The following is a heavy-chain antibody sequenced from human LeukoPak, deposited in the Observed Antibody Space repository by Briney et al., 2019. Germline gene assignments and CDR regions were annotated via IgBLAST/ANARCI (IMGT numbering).Heavy chain of an antibody. CDR3: AKGESSGWYSLGFDY. CDR2: ISGSGGST. V-gene: IGHV3-23*01. J-gene: IGHJ4*02. CDR1: GFTFSSYA. D-gene: IGHD6-19*01. Sequence: GGSLRLSCAASGFTFSSYAMSWVRQAPGKGLEWVSAISGSGGSTYYADSVKGRFTISRGNSKNTLYLQMNSLRAEDTAVYYCAKGESSGWYSLGFDYWGQGTLVTVSS.